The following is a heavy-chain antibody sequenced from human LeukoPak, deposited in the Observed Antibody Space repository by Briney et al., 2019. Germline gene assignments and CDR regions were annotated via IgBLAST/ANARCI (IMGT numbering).Heavy chain of an antibody. Sequence: GASVKISCKTSGYIFIDYEISWVRQAPGQGLEWMGCMNPKSGDTGYEQKFQGRITITRDSSISTVYMELSSLRSEDTALYYCARGRYMDVWGKGTTVTVSS. CDR3: ARGRYMDV. J-gene: IGHJ6*03. CDR1: GYIFIDYE. V-gene: IGHV1-8*02. CDR2: MNPKSGDT.